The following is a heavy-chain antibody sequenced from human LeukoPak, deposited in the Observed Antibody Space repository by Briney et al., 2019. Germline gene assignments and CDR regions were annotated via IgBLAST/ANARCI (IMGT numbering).Heavy chain of an antibody. J-gene: IGHJ6*03. CDR3: ARLGYCSGGSCYPYYMDV. CDR2: INHSGST. D-gene: IGHD2-15*01. CDR1: GGSFSGYY. V-gene: IGHV4-34*01. Sequence: SETLSLTCAVYGGSFSGYYWSWIRQSPGKGLEWIGEINHSGSTNYNPSLKSRVTISVDTSKNQFSLKLSSVTAADTAVYYCARLGYCSGGSCYPYYMDVWGKGTTVTVSS.